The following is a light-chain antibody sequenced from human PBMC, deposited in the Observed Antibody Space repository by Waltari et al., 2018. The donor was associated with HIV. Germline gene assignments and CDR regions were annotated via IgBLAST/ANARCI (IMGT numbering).Light chain of an antibody. CDR2: GTS. CDR1: QSVSGN. Sequence: EIVMTQSPATLSVSPGERATLSCRASQSVSGNLAWYQQKAGQAPRLLIHGTSTRATGIPARFSGGGSGTEFTLTISSLQSEDFAVYYCQQYNNWLRTFGQGTKVEIK. CDR3: QQYNNWLRT. J-gene: IGKJ1*01. V-gene: IGKV3-15*01.